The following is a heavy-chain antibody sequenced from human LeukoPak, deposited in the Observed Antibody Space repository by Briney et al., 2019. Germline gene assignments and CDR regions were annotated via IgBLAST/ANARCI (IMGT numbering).Heavy chain of an antibody. J-gene: IGHJ4*02. V-gene: IGHV5-51*01. Sequence: GESLKLSCQGSGYRFSTYWIAWVRQMPGKGLEYMGVIYPDDSDTIYSPSFQGQVTISVDRSISTAYLQWSSLNVSDTAAYFCARLLTTYFDFWSQGALVTVS. CDR3: ARLLTTYFDF. D-gene: IGHD4/OR15-4a*01. CDR2: IYPDDSDT. CDR1: GYRFSTYW.